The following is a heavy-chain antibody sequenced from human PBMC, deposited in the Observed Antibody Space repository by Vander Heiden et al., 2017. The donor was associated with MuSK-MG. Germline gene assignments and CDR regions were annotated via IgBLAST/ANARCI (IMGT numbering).Heavy chain of an antibody. D-gene: IGHD7-27*01. CDR2: ITGSAETT. V-gene: IGHV3-23*04. CDR3: AKSWSGVDI. J-gene: IGHJ3*02. CDR1: GFTFSSHA. Sequence: EVQLVESGGGLVQPGGSLRLSCAAYGFTFSSHAMSWVRQAPGKGLEWVSAITGSAETTDDADSVKGRFTISSDNSKNTIYMKIKRLRAEDTGVDYCAKSWSGVDIRGEGTMVAVYS.